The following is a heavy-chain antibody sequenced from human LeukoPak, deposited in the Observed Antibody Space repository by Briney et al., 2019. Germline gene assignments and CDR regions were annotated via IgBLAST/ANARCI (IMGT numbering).Heavy chain of an antibody. D-gene: IGHD3-9*01. CDR1: GGSISSYY. Sequence: SGTLSLTCTVSGGSISSYYWSWIRQPPGKGLEWIGYIYYSGSTNYNPSLKSRVTISVDTSKNQFSLKLSSVTAADTAVYYCARRGLDYDILTGYSYYFDYWGQGTLVTVSS. CDR3: ARRGLDYDILTGYSYYFDY. J-gene: IGHJ4*02. CDR2: IYYSGST. V-gene: IGHV4-59*08.